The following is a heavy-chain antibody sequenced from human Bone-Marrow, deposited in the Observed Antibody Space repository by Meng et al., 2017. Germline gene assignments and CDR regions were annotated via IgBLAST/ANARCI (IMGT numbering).Heavy chain of an antibody. CDR1: GGSISSHD. D-gene: IGHD2-21*02. CDR3: AREYCGGDCYFVSEYYFDY. V-gene: IGHV4-59*11. Sequence: SETLSLTCTVSGGSISSHDWSWIRQPPGKGLEWIGYMYYRGSTNYNPSLRSRVTMSVDTSKNQFSLKLNSVTAADTAVYYCAREYCGGDCYFVSEYYFDYWGQGTLVTVSS. CDR2: MYYRGST. J-gene: IGHJ4*02.